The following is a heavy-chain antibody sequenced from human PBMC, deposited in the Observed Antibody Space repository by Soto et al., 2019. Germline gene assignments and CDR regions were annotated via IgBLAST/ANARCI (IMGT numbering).Heavy chain of an antibody. J-gene: IGHJ4*02. V-gene: IGHV4-59*01. CDR1: GGSISSYY. CDR3: ARDGYCSGGSCYSVPVFDY. Sequence: PSETLSLTCTVSGGSISSYYWSWIRQPPGKGLEWIGYIYYSGSTNYNPSLKSRVTISVDTSKNQFSLKLSSVTAADTAVYYCARDGYCSGGSCYSVPVFDYWGQGTLVTVSS. CDR2: IYYSGST. D-gene: IGHD2-15*01.